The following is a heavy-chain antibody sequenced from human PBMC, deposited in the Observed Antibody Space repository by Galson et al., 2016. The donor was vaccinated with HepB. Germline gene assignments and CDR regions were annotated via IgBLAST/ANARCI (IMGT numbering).Heavy chain of an antibody. CDR2: IYYTGTT. D-gene: IGHD3-16*01. CDR3: ARGGGGKPRPDGSGHDPRADRQGSDFVFAY. CDR1: GGSFSPYS. J-gene: IGHJ4*02. V-gene: IGHV4-59*01. Sequence: SETLSLTCSVSGGSFSPYSWSWIRQSPGKGLEWIGYIYYTGTTNYNPSLKGRATISLDTSKHEFSLRLRSVTTADTAIYYFARGGGGKPRPDGSGHDPRADRQGSDFVFAYWGQGTLVSVSS.